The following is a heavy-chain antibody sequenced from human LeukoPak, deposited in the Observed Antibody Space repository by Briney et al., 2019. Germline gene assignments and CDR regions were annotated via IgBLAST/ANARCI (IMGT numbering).Heavy chain of an antibody. CDR3: ARAVYGDYDRYFDY. J-gene: IGHJ4*02. CDR2: IYHSGST. Sequence: SGTLSLTCAVSGGSISSSNWWSWVRQPPGKGLEWIGEIYHSGSTNYNPSLKSRVTISVDTSKNQFSLKLSSVTAADTAVYYCARAVYGDYDRYFDYWGQGTLVTVSS. CDR1: GGSISSSNW. D-gene: IGHD4-17*01. V-gene: IGHV4-4*02.